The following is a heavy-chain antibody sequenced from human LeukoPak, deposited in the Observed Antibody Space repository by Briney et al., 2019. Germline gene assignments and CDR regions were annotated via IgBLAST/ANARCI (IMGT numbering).Heavy chain of an antibody. Sequence: PGGSLRLSCAASVFTFSSYEMNWVRRAPGKGLEWVLYISSSGSTIYYADSVKGRFTISRDNAKNSLYLQMNSLRAEDTAVYYCARTLRMGAFDIWGQGTMVTVSS. D-gene: IGHD2-15*01. J-gene: IGHJ3*02. CDR1: VFTFSSYE. CDR3: ARTLRMGAFDI. V-gene: IGHV3-48*03. CDR2: ISSSGSTI.